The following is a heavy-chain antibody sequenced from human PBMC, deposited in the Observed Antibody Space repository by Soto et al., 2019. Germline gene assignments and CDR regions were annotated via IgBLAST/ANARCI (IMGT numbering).Heavy chain of an antibody. Sequence: SETLSLTCIVSGESISSSSYYWGWIRQPPGKGLEWIGRIYYSGRTYYNPSFKSRVTISIDTSKNQFSLKLSSVTATYKAVYYCARQRTTVVTQAYFDHWGQGALVTVSS. CDR3: ARQRTTVVTQAYFDH. CDR1: GESISSSSYY. D-gene: IGHD2-21*02. CDR2: IYYSGRT. J-gene: IGHJ4*02. V-gene: IGHV4-39*01.